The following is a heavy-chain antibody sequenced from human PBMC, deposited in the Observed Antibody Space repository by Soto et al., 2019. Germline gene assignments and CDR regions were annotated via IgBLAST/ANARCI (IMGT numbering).Heavy chain of an antibody. CDR2: IYYSGST. J-gene: IGHJ5*02. CDR3: ARPTFYNWFDP. CDR1: GGSISSSSYY. V-gene: IGHV4-39*01. Sequence: SETLSLTCTVSGGSISSSSYYWGWIRQPPGKGLEWIGSIYYSGSTYYNPSLKSRVTISVDTSKNQFSLKLSSVTAADTAVYYCARPTFYNWFDPWGQGTLVTVSS.